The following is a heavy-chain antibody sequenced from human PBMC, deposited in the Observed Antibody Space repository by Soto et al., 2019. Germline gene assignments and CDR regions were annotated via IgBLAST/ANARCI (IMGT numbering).Heavy chain of an antibody. V-gene: IGHV3-48*02. CDR2: ISSSTNTI. D-gene: IGHD3-3*01. J-gene: IGHJ6*02. Sequence: GGSLRLSCAASGFIFSSYSMSWVRQVPGKGLQWVSHISSSTNTIYYADSVKGRFTISRDSAKNSVYLQMNSLRDEDTAVYYCARSGDFFVVPGSLTSHFNGLDVWGQGTTVTVSS. CDR3: ARSGDFFVVPGSLTSHFNGLDV. CDR1: GFIFSSYS.